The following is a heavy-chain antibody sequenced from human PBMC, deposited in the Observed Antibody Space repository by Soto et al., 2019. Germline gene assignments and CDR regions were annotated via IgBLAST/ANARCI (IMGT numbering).Heavy chain of an antibody. CDR1: GYTFTNYD. V-gene: IGHV1-8*01. Sequence: QVQVVQSGAEVKKPGASVKVSCKASGYTFTNYDINWVRQATGQGLEWLGWMNPNSGNTGYAQRFQGRVSMTRDTSISTAYMELSSLRSEDTAVYYCARGLSPRHYGVDVWGQGTTVTVSS. CDR2: MNPNSGNT. J-gene: IGHJ6*02. CDR3: ARGLSPRHYGVDV.